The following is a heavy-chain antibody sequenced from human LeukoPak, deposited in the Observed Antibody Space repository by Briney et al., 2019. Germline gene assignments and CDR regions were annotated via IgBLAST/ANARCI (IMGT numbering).Heavy chain of an antibody. CDR3: ARIRYDYVWGSYRYRGFPDY. CDR1: GFTFSSYE. Sequence: PGGSLRLSCAASGFTFSSYEMNWVSQAPGKGLEWVSYISSSGSTIYYADSVKGRFTISRDNAKNSLYLQMNSLRAEDTAVYYCARIRYDYVWGSYRYRGFPDYWGQGTLVTVSS. CDR2: ISSSGSTI. V-gene: IGHV3-48*03. D-gene: IGHD3-16*02. J-gene: IGHJ4*02.